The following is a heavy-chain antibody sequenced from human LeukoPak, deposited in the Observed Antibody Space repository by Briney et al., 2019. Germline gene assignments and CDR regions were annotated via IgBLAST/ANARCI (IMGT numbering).Heavy chain of an antibody. CDR3: ASHYDFWSGRAFDI. CDR2: ISAYNGNT. J-gene: IGHJ3*02. D-gene: IGHD3-3*01. Sequence: RASVKVSCKASGYTFTSYDINWVRQATGQGLEWMGWISAYNGNTNYAQKLQGRVTMTTDTSTSTAYMELRSLRSDDTAVYYCASHYDFWSGRAFDIWGQGTMVTVSS. V-gene: IGHV1-18*01. CDR1: GYTFTSYD.